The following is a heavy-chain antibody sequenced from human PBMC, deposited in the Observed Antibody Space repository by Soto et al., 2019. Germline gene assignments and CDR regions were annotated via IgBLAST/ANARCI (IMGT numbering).Heavy chain of an antibody. CDR3: TSEGLGDEWPAKTPPQFSGKDF. CDR2: LTSNAYGGTT. CDR1: EFTYVDYA. V-gene: IGHV3-49*03. D-gene: IGHD2-21*02. J-gene: IGHJ4*02. Sequence: SLRLSCTASEFTYVDYALSWFRQATRTGLEWVGFLTSNAYGGTTEDAASVKGRTTTSGNDSKSIAYLQMNGLKSEDTVVYYCTSEGLGDEWPAKTPPQFSGKDFWGQGTLVTVSS.